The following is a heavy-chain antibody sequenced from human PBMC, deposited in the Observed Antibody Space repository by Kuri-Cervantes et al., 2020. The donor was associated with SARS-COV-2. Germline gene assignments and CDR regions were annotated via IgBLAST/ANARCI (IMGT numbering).Heavy chain of an antibody. V-gene: IGHV4-34*01. CDR2: INHSGST. CDR1: GGSFSGYY. J-gene: IGHJ3*02. Sequence: GSLRLSCAVYGGSFSGYYWSWIRQPPGKGLEWIGEINHSGSTNYNPSLKSRVTISVDTSKNQFSLKLSSVTAADTAVYYCARGGTTTGHDNDAFDIWGQGTMVTVSS. D-gene: IGHD4-17*01. CDR3: ARGGTTTGHDNDAFDI.